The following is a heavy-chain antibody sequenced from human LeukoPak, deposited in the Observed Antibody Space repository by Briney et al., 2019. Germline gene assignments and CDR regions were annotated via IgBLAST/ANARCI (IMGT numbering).Heavy chain of an antibody. D-gene: IGHD5-18*01. Sequence: SETLSLTCAVSGYSISGGNYWGWFGKPPGKGRGWIGRIYHIGSTYYTPSLKSRVTISVDTSKNQFSLKLSSLTAADTAVYYCARETGGYSYSLDYWGQGTLVTVSS. V-gene: IGHV4-38-2*02. CDR1: GYSISGGNY. J-gene: IGHJ4*02. CDR3: ARETGGYSYSLDY. CDR2: IYHIGST.